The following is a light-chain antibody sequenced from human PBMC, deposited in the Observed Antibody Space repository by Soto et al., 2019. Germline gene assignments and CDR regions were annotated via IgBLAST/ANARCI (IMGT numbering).Light chain of an antibody. Sequence: DIQMPQSPSSLSASVGDTVTITCRASQSISTYLTWYQQKPGKAPKLLIYAAYNLQSGVPSRFSGSGSGTDFTLTISSLQPEDFAAYYCQQSYDMPWTFGQGTKVEIK. J-gene: IGKJ1*01. V-gene: IGKV1-39*01. CDR3: QQSYDMPWT. CDR2: AAY. CDR1: QSISTY.